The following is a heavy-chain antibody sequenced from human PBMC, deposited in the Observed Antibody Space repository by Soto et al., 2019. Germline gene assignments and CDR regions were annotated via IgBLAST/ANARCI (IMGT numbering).Heavy chain of an antibody. Sequence: EVQLVESGGGLVQPGRSLRLSCAASGFTFDDYAMHWVRQAPGKGLEWGSGISWNSGSIGYADSVKGRFTISRDNAKNSLYLQMNSLRAEDTAVYFCAKDLLVGATSDWGQGTLVTVSS. CDR2: ISWNSGSI. D-gene: IGHD1-26*01. CDR1: GFTFDDYA. CDR3: AKDLLVGATSD. J-gene: IGHJ4*02. V-gene: IGHV3-9*01.